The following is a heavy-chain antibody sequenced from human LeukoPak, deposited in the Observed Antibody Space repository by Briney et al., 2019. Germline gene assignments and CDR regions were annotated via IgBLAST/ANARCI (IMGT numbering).Heavy chain of an antibody. D-gene: IGHD5-24*01. CDR3: ARGSRDGYNHFDY. CDR2: IYYSGST. J-gene: IGHJ4*02. Sequence: SETLSLTCTISGGSIPSYHWRWIRQPPGKGLEGIGYIYYSGSTNYNPSLKSRVTISVDTSKNQFSLNLRSVTAADTAVYYCARGSRDGYNHFDYWGQGTLVTVSS. CDR1: GGSIPSYH. V-gene: IGHV4-59*01.